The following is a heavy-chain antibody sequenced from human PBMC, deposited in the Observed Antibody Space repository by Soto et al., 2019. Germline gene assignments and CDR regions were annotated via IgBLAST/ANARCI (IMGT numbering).Heavy chain of an antibody. CDR1: GGTFSSYA. V-gene: IGHV1-69*13. J-gene: IGHJ4*02. CDR2: IIPIFGTA. Sequence: SVKVSCKASGGTFSSYAISWVRQAPGQGLEWMGGIIPIFGTANYAQKFQGRVTITADESTSTAYVELSSLRSEDTAVYYCARGELERRSGGTFGLCANWGQGTRVTVSP. CDR3: ARGELERRSGGTFGLCAN. D-gene: IGHD1-1*01.